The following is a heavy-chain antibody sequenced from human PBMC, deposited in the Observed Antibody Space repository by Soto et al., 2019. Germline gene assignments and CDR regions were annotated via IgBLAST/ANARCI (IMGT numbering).Heavy chain of an antibody. CDR2: IYYSGST. CDR1: GGSISSYY. CDR3: ARLTAVTTEDYYYMDV. D-gene: IGHD4-17*01. Sequence: SETLSLTCTVSGGSISSYYWSWIRQPPGKGLEWIGYIYYSGSTNYNPSLKSRVTISVDTSKNQFSLKLSSVTAADTAVYYCARLTAVTTEDYYYMDVWGKGTTVTVSS. V-gene: IGHV4-59*08. J-gene: IGHJ6*03.